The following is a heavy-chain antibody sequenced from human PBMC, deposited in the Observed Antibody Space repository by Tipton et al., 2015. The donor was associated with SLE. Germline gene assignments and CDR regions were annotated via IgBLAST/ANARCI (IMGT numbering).Heavy chain of an antibody. J-gene: IGHJ4*02. CDR2: VYHSGST. Sequence: TLSLTCTVSGGSIRTSSNFWAWIRQPPGKRPEWIGNVYHSGSTYYNPSLKRRVTILVETSKNQFSLRLLSVTAADTAVYYCARSRNGAPPDWRDWGQGPLVTVSS. V-gene: IGHV4-39*07. CDR1: GGSIRTSSNF. D-gene: IGHD1-14*01. CDR3: ARSRNGAPPDWRD.